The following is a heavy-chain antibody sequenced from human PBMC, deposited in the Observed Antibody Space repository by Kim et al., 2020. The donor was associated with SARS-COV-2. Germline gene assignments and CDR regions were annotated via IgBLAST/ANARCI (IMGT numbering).Heavy chain of an antibody. Sequence: ASVKVSCKVSGYTLTELSMHWVRQAPGHRLEWMGRLDPEDHETIYAQKFQGRVTMTEDTSTDTAYMALRSLRSEDTAVYYCATGGVAGSDNWFDAWGQGALVTVS. CDR2: LDPEDHET. D-gene: IGHD6-19*01. J-gene: IGHJ5*02. CDR1: GYTLTELS. V-gene: IGHV1-24*01. CDR3: ATGGVAGSDNWFDA.